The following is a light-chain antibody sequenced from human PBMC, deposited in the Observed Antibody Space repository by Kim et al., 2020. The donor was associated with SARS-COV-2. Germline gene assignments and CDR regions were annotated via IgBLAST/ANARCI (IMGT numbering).Light chain of an antibody. CDR2: DVN. V-gene: IGLV2-14*03. CDR3: CSYTTSSTVI. CDR1: SSDVGAYNY. J-gene: IGLJ2*01. Sequence: GQSITLSCTGTSSDVGAYNYVSCYQQHPGKAPKLIIYDVNRRPSGVSNRFSGSKSGNTASLTISGLQADDEADYYCCSYTTSSTVIFGGGTQLTVL.